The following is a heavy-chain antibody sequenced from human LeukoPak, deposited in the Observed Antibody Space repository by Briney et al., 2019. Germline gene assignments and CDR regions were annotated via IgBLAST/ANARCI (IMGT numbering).Heavy chain of an antibody. CDR1: GFTFDDYA. J-gene: IGHJ3*02. D-gene: IGHD3-10*01. CDR2: ISWNSGSI. Sequence: PGGSLRLSCAASGFTFDDYAMHWVRQAPGKGLGWVSGISWNSGSIGYADSVKGRFTISRDNAKNSLYLQMNSLRAEDTALYYCAKDWSGSDAFDIWGQGTMVTVSS. V-gene: IGHV3-9*01. CDR3: AKDWSGSDAFDI.